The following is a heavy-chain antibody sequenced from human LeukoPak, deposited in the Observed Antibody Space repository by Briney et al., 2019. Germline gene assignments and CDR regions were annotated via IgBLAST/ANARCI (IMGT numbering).Heavy chain of an antibody. J-gene: IGHJ4*02. V-gene: IGHV3-66*01. D-gene: IGHD6-19*01. CDR3: ASSSGWYGYFDY. CDR2: IYSGGST. CDR1: GFTFSSYG. Sequence: GGSLRLSCAASGFTFSSYGMSWVRQAPGKGLEWVSVIYSGGSTYYADSVEGRFTISRDNSKNTLYLQMNSLRAEDTAVYYCASSSGWYGYFDYWGQGTLVTVSS.